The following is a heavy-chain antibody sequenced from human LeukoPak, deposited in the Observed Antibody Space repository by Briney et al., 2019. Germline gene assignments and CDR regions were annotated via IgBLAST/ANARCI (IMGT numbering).Heavy chain of an antibody. J-gene: IGHJ3*02. CDR1: GFTFSSYS. D-gene: IGHD3-22*01. V-gene: IGHV3-21*01. CDR2: ISSSSSYI. CDR3: ARAQVVRNAFDI. Sequence: GGSLRLSCAASGFTFSSYSMNWVRQAPGKGLEWVSSISSSSSYIYYADSAKGRFTISRDNAKNSLYLQMNSLRAEDTAVYYCARAQVVRNAFDIWGQGTMVTVSS.